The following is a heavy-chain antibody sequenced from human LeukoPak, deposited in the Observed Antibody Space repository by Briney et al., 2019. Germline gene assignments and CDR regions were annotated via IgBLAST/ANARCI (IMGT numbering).Heavy chain of an antibody. D-gene: IGHD6-13*01. V-gene: IGHV3-30*03. CDR2: ISYDGSNK. Sequence: PGGSLRLSCAASGFTFSSYGMHWVRQAPGKGLEWVAVISYDGSNKYYADSVTGRFTISRDNAKNSLYLQMNSLRAEDTAVYYCARVHSPNYYYYMDVWGKGTTVTVSS. J-gene: IGHJ6*03. CDR1: GFTFSSYG. CDR3: ARVHSPNYYYYMDV.